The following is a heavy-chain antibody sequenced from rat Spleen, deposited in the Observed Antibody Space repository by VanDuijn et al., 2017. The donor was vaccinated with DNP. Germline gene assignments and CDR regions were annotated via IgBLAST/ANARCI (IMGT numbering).Heavy chain of an antibody. D-gene: IGHD1-12*02. CDR1: GYTFTTYY. V-gene: IGHV1-43*01. CDR3: ARRGYDGSYYY. J-gene: IGHJ2*01. Sequence: QVQLQQSGAELAKPGSSVMISCRASGYTFTTYYIGWIKQTTGQGLEYIGYINTGSGGTNYNEKFKGKATLTVDKSSSTAFMQLSSLTPDDSAVYYCARRGYDGSYYYWGQGVMVTVSS. CDR2: INTGSGGT.